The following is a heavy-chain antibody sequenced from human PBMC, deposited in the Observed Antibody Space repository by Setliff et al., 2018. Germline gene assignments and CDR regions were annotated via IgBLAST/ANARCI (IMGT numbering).Heavy chain of an antibody. CDR2: ISGTITST. CDR1: GFIFSNYA. Sequence: PGGSLRLSCAASGFIFSNYAMTWVRQAPGKGLEWVSIISGTITSTYYADSVKGRFTISRDNSKNTLYLQMNSLRAEDTAVYYCAKHGAYNDFLTGYNFYYDMDVWGQGTTVTVSS. J-gene: IGHJ6*02. D-gene: IGHD3-9*01. V-gene: IGHV3-23*01. CDR3: AKHGAYNDFLTGYNFYYDMDV.